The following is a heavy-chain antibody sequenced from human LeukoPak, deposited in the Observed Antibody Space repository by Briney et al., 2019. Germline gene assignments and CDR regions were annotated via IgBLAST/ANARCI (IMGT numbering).Heavy chain of an antibody. D-gene: IGHD1-1*01. CDR2: INPSGGST. CDR1: GYTFTSYY. J-gene: IGHJ3*01. V-gene: IGHV1-46*01. CDR3: ARGGRGEGTGTTRVAFDV. Sequence: ASVKVSCKAAGYTFTSYYMHWVRQAPGQGLEWMGTINPSGGSTSYAQKFQGRVTMTRDTSTSTVYMELSSLRSEDTAVYYCARGGRGEGTGTTRVAFDVWGQGTMVTVSS.